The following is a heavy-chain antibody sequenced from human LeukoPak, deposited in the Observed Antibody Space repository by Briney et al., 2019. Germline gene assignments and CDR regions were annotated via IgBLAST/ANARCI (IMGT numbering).Heavy chain of an antibody. Sequence: GASVKVSCKASGYTFTGAYLQWVRQAPGRGFEWMGWISPKSGGTKYAPNFQGRVTMTTDTSISTAYLEVSSLKSDDTAVYYCARDVRGSDVHDCYYFDYWGQGTLVTVSS. CDR3: ARDVRGSDVHDCYYFDY. CDR1: GYTFTGAY. V-gene: IGHV1-2*02. CDR2: ISPKSGGT. J-gene: IGHJ4*02. D-gene: IGHD2-21*02.